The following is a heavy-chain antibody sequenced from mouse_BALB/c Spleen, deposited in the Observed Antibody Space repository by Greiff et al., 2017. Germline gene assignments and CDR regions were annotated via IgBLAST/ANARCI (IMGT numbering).Heavy chain of an antibody. CDR2: ISSGSSTI. V-gene: IGHV5-17*02. CDR1: GFTFSSFG. Sequence: DVQLVESGGGLVQPGGSRKLSCAASGFTFSSFGMHWVRQAPEKGLEWVAYISSGSSTIYYADTVKGRFTISRDNPKNTLFLQMTSLRSEDTAMYYCARHFYGSSYWYFDVWGAGTTVTVSS. J-gene: IGHJ1*01. CDR3: ARHFYGSSYWYFDV. D-gene: IGHD1-1*01.